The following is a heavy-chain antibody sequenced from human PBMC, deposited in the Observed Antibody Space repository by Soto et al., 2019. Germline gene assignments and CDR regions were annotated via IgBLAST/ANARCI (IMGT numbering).Heavy chain of an antibody. Sequence: XSGKVSCKASGDTFTGYYMHWVRQAPGQGLEWVGWINPNSGGTNYPQKFQGWVTMTRDTSITTAYMELSSLRSDDTAVYYCARDRGVLRYFDWTTGYYGMDVWGQGTTVTVSS. D-gene: IGHD3-9*01. CDR3: ARDRGVLRYFDWTTGYYGMDV. J-gene: IGHJ6*02. V-gene: IGHV1-2*04. CDR2: INPNSGGT. CDR1: GDTFTGYY.